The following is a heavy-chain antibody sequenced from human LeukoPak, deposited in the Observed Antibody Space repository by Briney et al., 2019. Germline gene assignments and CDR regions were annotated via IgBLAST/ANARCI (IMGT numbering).Heavy chain of an antibody. CDR3: ARVVYDFWSGYSNYFDY. CDR2: ISAYNGNT. J-gene: IGHJ4*02. V-gene: IGHV1-18*01. CDR1: GYTFTSYG. Sequence: ASVKVSCRASGYTFTSYGISWVRQAPGQGLEWMGWISAYNGNTNYAQKLQGRVTMTTDTSTSTAYMELRSLRSDDTAVYYCARVVYDFWSGYSNYFDYWGQGTLVTVSS. D-gene: IGHD3-3*01.